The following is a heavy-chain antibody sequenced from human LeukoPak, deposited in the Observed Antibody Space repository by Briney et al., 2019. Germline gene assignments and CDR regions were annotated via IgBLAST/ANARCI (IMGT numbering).Heavy chain of an antibody. V-gene: IGHV3-48*01. J-gene: IGHJ4*02. CDR1: GFTFSAHT. CDR2: IGSTGSTI. D-gene: IGHD3-22*01. Sequence: PGGSLRLSGAASGFTFSAHTMDWVRLAPGRGLEWVSYIGSTGSTIYYAQSVEGRFTISRDNGKNSLYLQMTRLIVEESDVYHYVTGPESDISGSYGLWGQGTLVTVSS. CDR3: VTGPESDISGSYGL.